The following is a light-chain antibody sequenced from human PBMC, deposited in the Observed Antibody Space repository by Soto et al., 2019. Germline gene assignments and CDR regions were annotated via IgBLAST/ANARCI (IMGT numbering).Light chain of an antibody. CDR2: EVS. J-gene: IGLJ1*01. Sequence: QPVLTQPASVSGSPGQSIAISCTGTSSDVGSHNHVSWYQQYPGKAPKLIIYEVSNRPSGVSARFSGSKFGSTASLTISGLQAEDEAEYYCNSLSAAGSSYVFGPGTKVTVL. CDR1: SSDVGSHNH. V-gene: IGLV2-14*01. CDR3: NSLSAAGSSYV.